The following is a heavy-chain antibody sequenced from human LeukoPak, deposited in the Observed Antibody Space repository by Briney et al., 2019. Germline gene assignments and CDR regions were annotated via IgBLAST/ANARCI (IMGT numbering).Heavy chain of an antibody. CDR3: ARHGGETIVAMILHAFDI. Sequence: KASETLSLTCSVSGGSISSYSWSWIRQPPGKGLEWIGSMSYSGGINYNPSLKSRVTILGDRSKNQFSLKLSSVTAADTAVYYGARHGGETIVAMILHAFDIWGQGTMVIVSS. V-gene: IGHV4-59*08. J-gene: IGHJ3*02. D-gene: IGHD5-12*01. CDR1: GGSISSYS. CDR2: MSYSGGI.